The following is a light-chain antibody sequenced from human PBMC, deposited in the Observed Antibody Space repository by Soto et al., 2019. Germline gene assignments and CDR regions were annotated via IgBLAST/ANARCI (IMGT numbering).Light chain of an antibody. CDR2: GAS. V-gene: IGKV3-20*01. CDR3: QQYGSSPFT. J-gene: IGKJ3*01. Sequence: ESVLTQSPGTLSMSPGERATLSCRASQSVSSSYSAWYQQKPGQAPRLLIYGASSRATGIPDRFSGSGSGTDFTINISRLEPEDFAVYYCQQYGSSPFTFGPGTKVDIK. CDR1: QSVSSSY.